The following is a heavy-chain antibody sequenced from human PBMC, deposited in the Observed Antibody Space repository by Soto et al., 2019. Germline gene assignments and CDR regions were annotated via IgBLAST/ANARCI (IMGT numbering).Heavy chain of an antibody. CDR2: ITGDAGGT. Sequence: GGSLRLSCEASGFTFSNYAMSWVRQAPGKGLEWVSAITGDAGGTFYTDSVKGRFTISRDNSGSTLYLQMNGLRAEDTAVYYCAKEIAVSGAGVFDCWGQGALVTVSS. CDR3: AKEIAVSGAGVFDC. CDR1: GFTFSNYA. V-gene: IGHV3-23*01. J-gene: IGHJ4*02. D-gene: IGHD6-19*01.